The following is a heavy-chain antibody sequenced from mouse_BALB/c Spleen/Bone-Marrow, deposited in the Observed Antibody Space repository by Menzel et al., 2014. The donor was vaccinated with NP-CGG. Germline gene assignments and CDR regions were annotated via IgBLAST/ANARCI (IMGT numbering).Heavy chain of an antibody. Sequence: QVHVKQSGAELVKPGASVKLSCKASGYTFTNYFMYWVKQRPGQGLEWIGEINPNNGGTNFDENFKSKATLTLDKSSSTAYIQLISLTSEDSAVYYCTRSGPGFAYWGHGTLVTVSA. CDR3: TRSGPGFAY. CDR2: INPNNGGT. J-gene: IGHJ3*01. V-gene: IGHV1S81*02. CDR1: GYTFTNYF.